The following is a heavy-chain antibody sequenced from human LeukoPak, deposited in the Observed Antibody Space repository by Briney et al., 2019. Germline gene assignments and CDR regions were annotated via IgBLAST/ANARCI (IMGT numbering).Heavy chain of an antibody. Sequence: SETLSLTCTVSGGSISSGSYYWGWIRQPPGKGLEWIGTIYYSGSTYYNPSLESRVTISVDTSKNQFSLKLSSVTAADTAVYYCARSRSSGWTYNAFDIWGQGTMVTVSS. CDR2: IYYSGST. V-gene: IGHV4-39*07. J-gene: IGHJ3*02. D-gene: IGHD6-19*01. CDR1: GGSISSGSYY. CDR3: ARSRSSGWTYNAFDI.